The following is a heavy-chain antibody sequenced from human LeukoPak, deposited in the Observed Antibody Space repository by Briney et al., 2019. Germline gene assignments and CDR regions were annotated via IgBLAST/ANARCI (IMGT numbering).Heavy chain of an antibody. CDR2: IWSDGSYK. D-gene: IGHD1-26*01. J-gene: IGHJ4*02. CDR3: AKDDDVGATTAIDY. Sequence: PGGSLRLSWAASGFTFSRYGMHWVRQAPGKGLEWVTVIWSDGSYKYYANSVKGRFTISRDNSKSTLYLQMDSLRAEGTAVYYCAKDDDVGATTAIDYWGQGTLVTVSS. CDR1: GFTFSRYG. V-gene: IGHV3-33*06.